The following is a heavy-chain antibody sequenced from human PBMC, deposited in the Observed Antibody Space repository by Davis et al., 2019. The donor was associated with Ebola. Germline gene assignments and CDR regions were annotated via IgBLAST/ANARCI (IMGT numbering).Heavy chain of an antibody. D-gene: IGHD6-13*01. CDR2: LYGGGNT. V-gene: IGHV3-53*01. J-gene: IGHJ4*02. CDR3: AKVYSSSWFSLEGEGLDY. CDR1: GFTVTRDP. Sequence: GESLKISCAVSGFTVTRDPMTWVRRPPGKGLEWVSILYGGGNTYYADSVKGRFTISRDSSKNTLYLDMNSLRAEDTAVYYCAKVYSSSWFSLEGEGLDYWGQGTLVTVSS.